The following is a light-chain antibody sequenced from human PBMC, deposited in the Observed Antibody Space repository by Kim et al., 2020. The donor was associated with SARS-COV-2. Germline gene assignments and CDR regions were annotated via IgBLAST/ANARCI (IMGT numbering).Light chain of an antibody. CDR1: SNDVGGYSY. Sequence: QSASVSGSPGQSITISCTGTSNDVGGYSYVSWYQQHSGKVPKLLLFDVNNRPSGVSHRFSGSKSGNTASLTISGLQAEDEAHYYCCSYTVTSSLVFGVGTQLTVL. CDR2: DVN. CDR3: CSYTVTSSLV. J-gene: IGLJ2*01. V-gene: IGLV2-14*03.